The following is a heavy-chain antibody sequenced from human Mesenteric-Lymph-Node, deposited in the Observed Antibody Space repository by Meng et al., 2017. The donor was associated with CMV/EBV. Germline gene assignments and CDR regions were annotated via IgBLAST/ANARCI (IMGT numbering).Heavy chain of an antibody. J-gene: IGHJ3*02. CDR1: GFTFSNYH. D-gene: IGHD3-22*01. Sequence: GESLKISCAASGFTFSNYHIHWVRQAPGKGLEWVAVIWYDGSNKYYGDSVKGRFTISRDNSKNTLYLQMNSLRVEDTAVYYCAKAYDSSGYFTFGAFDIWGQGTMVTVSS. CDR2: IWYDGSNK. CDR3: AKAYDSSGYFTFGAFDI. V-gene: IGHV3-33*06.